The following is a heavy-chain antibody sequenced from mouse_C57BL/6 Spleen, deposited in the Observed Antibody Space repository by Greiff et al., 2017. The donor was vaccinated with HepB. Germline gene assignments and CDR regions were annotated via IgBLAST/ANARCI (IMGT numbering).Heavy chain of an antibody. CDR2: IHPNSGST. V-gene: IGHV1-64*01. Sequence: VQLQQPGAELVKPGASVKLSCKASGYTFTSYWMHWVKQRPGQGLEWIGMIHPNSGSTNYNEKFKSKATLTVDKSSSTAYMQLSSLTSEDSAVYYCARSREYYAMDYWGQGTSVTVSS. J-gene: IGHJ4*01. CDR1: GYTFTSYW. CDR3: ARSREYYAMDY.